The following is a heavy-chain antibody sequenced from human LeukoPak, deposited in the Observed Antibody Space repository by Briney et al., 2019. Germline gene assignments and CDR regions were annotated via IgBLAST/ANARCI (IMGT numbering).Heavy chain of an antibody. CDR3: ARVGGGYDSNGGY. J-gene: IGHJ4*02. CDR2: INPNSGGT. Sequence: ASVKVSCKASGYTFTGYYMHWVRQAPGQGLEWMGWINPNSGGTNYAQKFQGRVTMTGDTSTSTVYMELSSLRSEDTAVYYCARVGGGYDSNGGYWGQGTLVTVSS. D-gene: IGHD5-12*01. CDR1: GYTFTGYY. V-gene: IGHV1-2*02.